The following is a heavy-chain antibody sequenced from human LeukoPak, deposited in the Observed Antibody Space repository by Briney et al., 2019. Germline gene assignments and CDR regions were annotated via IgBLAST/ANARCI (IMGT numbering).Heavy chain of an antibody. V-gene: IGHV4-59*12. D-gene: IGHD2-21*02. CDR2: IYYSGST. J-gene: IGHJ4*02. Sequence: SETLSLTCTVSGGSISSYYWSWIRQPPGKGLEWIGYIYYSGSTNYNPSLKSRVTMSVDTSKNQFSLKLSSVTAADTAVYYCAREVGSGGGDCYIDYWGQGTLVTVSS. CDR1: GGSISSYY. CDR3: AREVGSGGGDCYIDY.